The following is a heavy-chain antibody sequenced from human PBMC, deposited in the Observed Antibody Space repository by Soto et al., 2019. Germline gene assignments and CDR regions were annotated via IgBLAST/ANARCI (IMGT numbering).Heavy chain of an antibody. CDR1: GFTFSSYA. J-gene: IGHJ4*02. Sequence: RGSLRLSCAASGFTFSSYAMSWVRQAPGKGLEWVSAISGSGGSTYYADSVKGRFTISRDNSKNTLYLQMNSLRAEDTAVYYCAKYCSGGSCYYDYWGQGTLVTVSS. V-gene: IGHV3-23*01. CDR3: AKYCSGGSCYYDY. CDR2: ISGSGGST. D-gene: IGHD2-15*01.